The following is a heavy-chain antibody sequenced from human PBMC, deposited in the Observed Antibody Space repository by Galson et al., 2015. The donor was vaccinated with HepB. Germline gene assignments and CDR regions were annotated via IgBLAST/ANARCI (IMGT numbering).Heavy chain of an antibody. V-gene: IGHV5-10-1*01. CDR2: IDPSDSYT. CDR3: ARAVTYYYDSSGFGNWFDP. D-gene: IGHD3-22*01. Sequence: QSGAEVKKPGESLRISCKGSGYSFTSYWISWVRQMPGKGLEWMGRIDPSDSYTNYSPSFQGHVTISADKSISTAYLQWSSLKASDTAMYYCARAVTYYYDSSGFGNWFDPWGQGTLVTVSS. J-gene: IGHJ5*02. CDR1: GYSFTSYW.